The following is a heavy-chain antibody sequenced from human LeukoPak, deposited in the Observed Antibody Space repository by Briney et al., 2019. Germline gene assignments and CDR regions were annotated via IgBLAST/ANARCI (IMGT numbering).Heavy chain of an antibody. CDR2: IYYSGST. CDR3: ARDKRDIVVVPADQADAFDI. D-gene: IGHD2-2*01. Sequence: SETLSLTCTVSGGSISSSSYYWGWIRQPPGKGLEWIGSIYYSGSTCYNPSLKSRVTISVDTSKNQFSLKLSSVTAADTAVYYCARDKRDIVVVPADQADAFDIWGQGTMVTVSS. J-gene: IGHJ3*02. CDR1: GGSISSSSYY. V-gene: IGHV4-39*07.